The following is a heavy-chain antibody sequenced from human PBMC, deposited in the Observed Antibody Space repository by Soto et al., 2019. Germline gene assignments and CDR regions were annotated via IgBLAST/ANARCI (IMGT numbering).Heavy chain of an antibody. CDR1: GFPFSSYG. CDR3: AKGPAIVLVPAAMNYYYGMDV. D-gene: IGHD2-2*01. J-gene: IGHJ6*02. Sequence: GGSLRLSCAASGFPFSSYGMHWVRQAPGKGLEWVAVISYDGSNKYYADSVKGRFTISRDNSKNTLYLQMDSLRAEDTAVYYCAKGPAIVLVPAAMNYYYGMDVWGQGTTVTVSS. V-gene: IGHV3-30*18. CDR2: ISYDGSNK.